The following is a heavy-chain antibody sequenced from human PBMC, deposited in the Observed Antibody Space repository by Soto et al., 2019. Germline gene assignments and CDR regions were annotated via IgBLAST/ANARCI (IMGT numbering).Heavy chain of an antibody. Sequence: EVRLVESGGRLVKPGGSLRLSCAASGFIFSNAWMTWVRQAPGKGLEWVGRIKSKRDGGTTDYAPPVKGRFTISRDDSKNTLYLQMNSLKIEDTAVYYCTTTWELLLYFDNWGQGTLVTVSS. J-gene: IGHJ4*02. CDR3: TTTWELLLYFDN. V-gene: IGHV3-15*01. CDR2: IKSKRDGGTT. D-gene: IGHD2-15*01. CDR1: GFIFSNAW.